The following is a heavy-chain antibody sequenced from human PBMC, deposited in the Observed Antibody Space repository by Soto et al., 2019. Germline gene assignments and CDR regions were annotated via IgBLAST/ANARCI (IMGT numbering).Heavy chain of an antibody. Sequence: QVQLVQSGAEVKKPGASVKVSCKASGYTFTSYYMHWVRQAPGQGLERMGIINASGGSTSYAQKFQGRVSMTRDTSPSTVYMELSGLRSEDTAVYYCAREVYSGSYYGAFGYWGQGTLVTVSS. D-gene: IGHD1-26*01. CDR2: INASGGST. V-gene: IGHV1-46*01. CDR3: AREVYSGSYYGAFGY. CDR1: GYTFTSYY. J-gene: IGHJ4*02.